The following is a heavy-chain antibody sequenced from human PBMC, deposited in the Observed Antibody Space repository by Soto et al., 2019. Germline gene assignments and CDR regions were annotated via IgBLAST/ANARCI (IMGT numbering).Heavy chain of an antibody. Sequence: PGGSLRLSCAAAGVTFSSYSMNWVSQAPGKGLEWVSYISSSSSTIYYADSVKGRFTISRDNAKNSLYLQMNSLRAEDTAVYYCARDGVVPAAVSDYWGQGTLVTVSS. CDR3: ARDGVVPAAVSDY. CDR1: GVTFSSYS. CDR2: ISSSSSTI. V-gene: IGHV3-48*01. D-gene: IGHD2-2*01. J-gene: IGHJ4*02.